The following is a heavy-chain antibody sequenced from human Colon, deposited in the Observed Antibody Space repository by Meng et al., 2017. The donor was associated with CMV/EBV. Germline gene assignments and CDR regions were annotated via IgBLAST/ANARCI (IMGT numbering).Heavy chain of an antibody. D-gene: IGHD4-23*01. CDR1: GYIFATYW. CDR2: IYPGDSDI. V-gene: IGHV5-51*01. J-gene: IGHJ4*02. CDR3: ARHLIDYGGNEDTQGGYYFDY. Sequence: GGSLRLSCKGSGYIFATYWIGWVRQMPGKGLEWMGTIYPGDSDIRYSPSFQGQVTISADKSINTAYLQWSSLKASDTAMYYCARHLIDYGGNEDTQGGYYFDYWGQGTLVTVSS.